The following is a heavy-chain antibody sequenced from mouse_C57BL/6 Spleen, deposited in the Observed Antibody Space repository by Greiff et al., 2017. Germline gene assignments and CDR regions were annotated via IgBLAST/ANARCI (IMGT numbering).Heavy chain of an antibody. V-gene: IGHV1-26*01. J-gene: IGHJ4*01. D-gene: IGHD3-2*02. CDR3: ARLGSSVYAMDY. CDR2: INPNNGGT. CDR1: GYTFTDYY. Sequence: EVKVVESGPELVKPGASVKISCKASGYTFTDYYMNWVKQSHGKSLEWIGDINPNNGGTSYNQKFKGKATLTVDKSSSTAYMELRSLTSEDSAVYYCARLGSSVYAMDYWGQGTSVTVSS.